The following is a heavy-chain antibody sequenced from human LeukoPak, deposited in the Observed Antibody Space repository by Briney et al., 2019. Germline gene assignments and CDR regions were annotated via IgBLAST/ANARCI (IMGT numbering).Heavy chain of an antibody. V-gene: IGHV3-7*04. J-gene: IGHJ4*02. Sequence: GGSLRLSCAASGFTFSSHWMSWVRQAPGKGLELVANIQQDGSDKYYVDSVKGRFTISRDNAKKSLYLQMNSLRAEDTAIYYCARGRGYSYGYFEYWGQGTLVTVSS. CDR3: ARGRGYSYGYFEY. CDR2: IQQDGSDK. D-gene: IGHD5-18*01. CDR1: GFTFSSHW.